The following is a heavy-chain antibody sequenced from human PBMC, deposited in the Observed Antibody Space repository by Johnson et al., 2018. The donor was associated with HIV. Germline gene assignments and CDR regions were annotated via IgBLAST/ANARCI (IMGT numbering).Heavy chain of an antibody. CDR2: ISYDGSNK. Sequence: QVQLVESGGGVVQPGRSLRLSCAASGFTFSSYAMHWVRQAPGKGLEWVAVISYDGSNKYYADSVKGRFTISRDNDKNSLYLQMNSLRGEDTALYYCARGKYCTNGVCYTKGAFDIWGQGTMVTVSS. CDR1: GFTFSSYA. CDR3: ARGKYCTNGVCYTKGAFDI. J-gene: IGHJ3*02. D-gene: IGHD2-8*01. V-gene: IGHV3-30-3*01.